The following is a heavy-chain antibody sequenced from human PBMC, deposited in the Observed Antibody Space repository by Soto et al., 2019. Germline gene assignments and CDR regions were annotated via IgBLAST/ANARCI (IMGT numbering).Heavy chain of an antibody. CDR1: GFTFSSYG. CDR2: IWYDGSNK. D-gene: IGHD5-18*01. V-gene: IGHV3-33*01. J-gene: IGHJ4*02. CDR3: AREVGRRGYSYGFDY. Sequence: QVQLVESGGGVVQPGRSLRLSCAASGFTFSSYGMHWVRQAPGKGLEWVAVIWYDGSNKYYADSVKGRFTISRDNSKNPLYLQMNSLRAEDTAVYYCAREVGRRGYSYGFDYWGQGTLVTVSS.